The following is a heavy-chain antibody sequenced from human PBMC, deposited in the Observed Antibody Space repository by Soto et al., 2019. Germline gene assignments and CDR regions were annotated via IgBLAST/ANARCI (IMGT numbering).Heavy chain of an antibody. Sequence: QVQLQESGPRLVSPSQNLSLTCTVSGGSISSAAYCWSWIRQSPDKGLEWIGHIYDGGTTYSSPSLKGRVTISADTYETQFSLKLRSVSAADTAVYYCARGPSGDKIDYWGQGIQVTVSS. CDR2: IYDGGTT. V-gene: IGHV4-30-4*01. CDR1: GGSISSAAYC. D-gene: IGHD7-27*01. CDR3: ARGPSGDKIDY. J-gene: IGHJ4*02.